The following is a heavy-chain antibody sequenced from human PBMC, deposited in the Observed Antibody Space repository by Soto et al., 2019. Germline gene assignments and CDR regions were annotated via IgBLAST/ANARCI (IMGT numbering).Heavy chain of an antibody. V-gene: IGHV1-69*04. CDR1: GGTFSSYT. CDR2: IIPILGIA. J-gene: IGHJ4*02. CDR3: AREEYYYGSGSFFTG. Sequence: SVKVSCKASGGTFSSYTISWVRQAPGQGLEWMGRIIPILGIANYAQKFQGRVTITADKSTSTAYMELSSLRSEDTAVYYCAREEYYYGSGSFFTGRAQRTPVTVSS. D-gene: IGHD3-10*01.